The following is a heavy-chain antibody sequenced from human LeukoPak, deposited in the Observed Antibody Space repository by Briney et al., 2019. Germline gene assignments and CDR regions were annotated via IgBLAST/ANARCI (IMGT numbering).Heavy chain of an antibody. V-gene: IGHV3-15*01. Sequence: GGSLRLSCAASGFTFTNAWMSWVRQAPGKGLEWVGRIKSKTDGGTTDYAAPVKGRFTISRDDSENMLYLQMNSLKTEDTAVYYCSKVRESVSSAIGYWGQGTLVTVS. CDR2: IKSKTDGGTT. D-gene: IGHD3-22*01. CDR3: SKVRESVSSAIGY. J-gene: IGHJ4*02. CDR1: GFTFTNAW.